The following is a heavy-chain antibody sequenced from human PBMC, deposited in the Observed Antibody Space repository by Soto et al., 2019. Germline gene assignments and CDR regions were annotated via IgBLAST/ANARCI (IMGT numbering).Heavy chain of an antibody. V-gene: IGHV4-39*01. CDR1: GGSISSSSYY. CDR3: AADIVVVPAAHDAFDI. Sequence: SETLSLTCTVSGGSISSSSYYWGWIRQPPGKGLEWIGCIYYSGSTYYNPSLKSRFTISVDTSMNQFYLKLSSVTAADTAVYYCAADIVVVPAAHDAFDIWGQGTMVTVSS. D-gene: IGHD2-2*01. J-gene: IGHJ3*02. CDR2: IYYSGST.